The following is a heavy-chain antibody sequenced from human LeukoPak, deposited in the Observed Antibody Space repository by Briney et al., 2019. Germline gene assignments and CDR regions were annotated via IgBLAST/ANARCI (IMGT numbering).Heavy chain of an antibody. CDR1: GGSISSGSYY. Sequence: PSETLSLTCTVSGGSISSGSYYWSWIRQPAGKGLEWIGRIYTSGSTNYNPSLKSRVTISVDTSKNQFSLKLSSVTAADTAVYYCAREGIVRDGYKDWGQGTLVTVSS. J-gene: IGHJ4*02. CDR2: IYTSGST. V-gene: IGHV4-61*02. D-gene: IGHD5-24*01. CDR3: AREGIVRDGYKD.